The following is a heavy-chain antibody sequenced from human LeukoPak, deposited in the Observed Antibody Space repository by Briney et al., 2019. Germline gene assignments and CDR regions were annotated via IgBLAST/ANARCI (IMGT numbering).Heavy chain of an antibody. D-gene: IGHD6-13*01. J-gene: IGHJ3*02. V-gene: IGHV4-30-2*01. Sequence: PSQTLSLTRTVSGGSISSGGYYWSWVRQPPGKGLEWSGYIYHSGSTYYNPSLKSRVTISVDRSKNQFSLKLSSVTAADTAVYYCATYSSSWYLAKENDAFDIWGQGTMVTVSS. CDR1: GGSISSGGYY. CDR3: ATYSSSWYLAKENDAFDI. CDR2: IYHSGST.